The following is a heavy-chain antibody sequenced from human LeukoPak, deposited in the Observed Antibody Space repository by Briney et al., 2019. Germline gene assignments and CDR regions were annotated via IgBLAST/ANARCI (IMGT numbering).Heavy chain of an antibody. CDR2: ISSRSDYI. V-gene: IGHV3-21*01. Sequence: PGGSLRLSCAASGFTFSTCSMNWVRQAPGKGLEWVSSISSRSDYIYYADSVKGRFTISRDNAKNSLYLQMNSLRAEDTAVYYCARDTPENNYDYGSDYYYYGMDVWGQGTTVTVSS. CDR1: GFTFSTCS. CDR3: ARDTPENNYDYGSDYYYYGMDV. D-gene: IGHD5-12*01. J-gene: IGHJ6*02.